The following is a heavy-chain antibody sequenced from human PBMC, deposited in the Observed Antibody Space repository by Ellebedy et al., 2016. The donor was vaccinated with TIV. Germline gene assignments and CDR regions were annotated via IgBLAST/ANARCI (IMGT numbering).Heavy chain of an antibody. CDR2: VYSSGNT. CDR3: ARGLWVSGMDV. Sequence: MPSETLSLTCTVSGGSISSYYWTWIRQPAGKGLEWIGRVYSSGNTNYKPSLESRVTMSVDTSKNQFSLQLNSVTPEDTAVYYCARGLWVSGMDVWGQGTTVTVSS. D-gene: IGHD4/OR15-4a*01. CDR1: GGSISSYY. J-gene: IGHJ6*02. V-gene: IGHV4-4*07.